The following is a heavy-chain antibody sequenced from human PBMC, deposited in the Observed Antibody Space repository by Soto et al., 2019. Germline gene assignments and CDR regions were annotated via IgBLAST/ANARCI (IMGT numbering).Heavy chain of an antibody. CDR2: VIPLFGTS. D-gene: IGHD4-4*01. Sequence: QVQLVQSGAEVKKPGSSVKVSCKDSGGTFSSYAISWVRQAPGQGLEWMGGVIPLFGTSNYAQKFQGRVTSTADESTSAAYMELSSLSSEDTAVYYWARDHYTVLNYYYGMDVWGQGTTVTVSS. V-gene: IGHV1-69*01. J-gene: IGHJ6*02. CDR3: ARDHYTVLNYYYGMDV. CDR1: GGTFSSYA.